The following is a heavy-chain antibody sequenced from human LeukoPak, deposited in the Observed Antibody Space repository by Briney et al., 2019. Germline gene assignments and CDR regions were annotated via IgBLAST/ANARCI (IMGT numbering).Heavy chain of an antibody. V-gene: IGHV4-34*01. CDR2: INHSGST. CDR3: ASPYSSGHYTFDY. J-gene: IGHJ4*02. CDR1: GGSFSGYY. Sequence: SETLSLTCAVYGGSFSGYYWSWIRQPPGKGLEWIGEINHSGSTNYNPSLKSRVTISVDTSKNQFSLKLSSVTAADTAMYYCASPYSSGHYTFDYWGQGTLVTVSS. D-gene: IGHD6-19*01.